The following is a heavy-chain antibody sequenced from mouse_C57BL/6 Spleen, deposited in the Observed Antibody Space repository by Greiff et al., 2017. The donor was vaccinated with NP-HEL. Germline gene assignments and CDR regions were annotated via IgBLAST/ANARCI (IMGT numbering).Heavy chain of an antibody. V-gene: IGHV1-81*01. D-gene: IGHD1-1*01. Sequence: QVQLQQSGAELARPGASVKLSCKASGYTFTSYGISWVKQRTGQGLEWIGEIYPRSGNTYYNEKFKGKATLTADKSSSTAYMELRSRPSEDSAVYFCARYSYYGSSPYYFDYWGQGTTLTVSS. J-gene: IGHJ2*01. CDR1: GYTFTSYG. CDR2: IYPRSGNT. CDR3: ARYSYYGSSPYYFDY.